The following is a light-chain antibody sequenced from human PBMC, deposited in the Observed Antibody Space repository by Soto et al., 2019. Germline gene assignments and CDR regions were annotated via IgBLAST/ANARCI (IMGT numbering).Light chain of an antibody. J-gene: IGKJ1*01. V-gene: IGKV3-15*01. CDR3: QQYNNWPET. Sequence: EIVMTQSPATLSVSPGERATLSCRASQSVSSNLAWYQQKVGQAPRVLIYDASTRATGIPGRFSGSGSGTEFTLTISSLQSEDFAVYYCQQYNNWPETFGQATKVEIK. CDR2: DAS. CDR1: QSVSSN.